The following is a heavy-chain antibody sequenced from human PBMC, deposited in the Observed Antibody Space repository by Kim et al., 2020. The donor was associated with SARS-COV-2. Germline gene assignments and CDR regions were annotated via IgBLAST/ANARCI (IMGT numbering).Heavy chain of an antibody. V-gene: IGHV5-51*01. Sequence: SPSFQGQVTISADKSISTAYLQWSSLKASDTAMYYCARSYSGYDHDAFDIWGQGTMVTVSS. CDR3: ARSYSGYDHDAFDI. D-gene: IGHD5-12*01. J-gene: IGHJ3*02.